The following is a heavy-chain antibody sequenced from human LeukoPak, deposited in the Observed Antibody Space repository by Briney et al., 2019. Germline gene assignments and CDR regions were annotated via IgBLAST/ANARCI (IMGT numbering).Heavy chain of an antibody. J-gene: IGHJ4*02. CDR2: IYPGDSDT. CDR1: GYSFTTYW. Sequence: GESLKTSCKGSGYSFTTYWIGWVRQMPGKGLEWMGIIYPGDSDTRYSPSFQGQVTISADKSISTAYLQWSSLKASDTAMYYCARVCKSSRGTFDYWGQGTLVTVSS. D-gene: IGHD2/OR15-2a*01. CDR3: ARVCKSSRGTFDY. V-gene: IGHV5-51*01.